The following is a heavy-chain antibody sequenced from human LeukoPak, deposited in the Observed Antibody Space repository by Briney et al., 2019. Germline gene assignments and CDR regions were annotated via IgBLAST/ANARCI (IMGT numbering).Heavy chain of an antibody. D-gene: IGHD3-10*01. CDR3: ARHFYGSGNGWFDP. J-gene: IGHJ5*02. V-gene: IGHV4-34*01. CDR2: INHSGST. CDR1: GGSFSGYY. Sequence: PSETLSLTCAVYGGSFSGYYWSWIRQPPGKGLEWIGEINHSGSTNYNPSLKSRVTISVDTSKNQFSLKLSSVTDADTAVYYCARHFYGSGNGWFDPWGQGTLVTVSS.